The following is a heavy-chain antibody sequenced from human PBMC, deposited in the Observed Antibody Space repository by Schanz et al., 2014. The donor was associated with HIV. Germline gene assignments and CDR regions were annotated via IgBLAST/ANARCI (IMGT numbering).Heavy chain of an antibody. CDR3: AKAYSTSRPYSMDI. V-gene: IGHV3-9*01. J-gene: IGHJ6*02. CDR2: ITWTGKNV. Sequence: EVQLVESGGGLVQPGRSLRLACAASGFTFHDYAMHWVRQAPGKGLEWVSGITWTGKNVYYADFVKGRFTISRDNAKNSLYMQMNSLRGDDTALYYCAKAYSTSRPYSMDIWGQGTTVTVSS. D-gene: IGHD6-6*01. CDR1: GFTFHDYA.